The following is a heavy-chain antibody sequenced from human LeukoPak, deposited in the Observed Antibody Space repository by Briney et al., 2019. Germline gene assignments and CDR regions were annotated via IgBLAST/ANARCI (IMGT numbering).Heavy chain of an antibody. V-gene: IGHV4-59*08. J-gene: IGHJ3*02. CDR3: SGLRTQTQTWAFDI. Sequence: SETLSLTCTVSGGSISSYYWSWIRQPPGKGLEWIGYIYYSGSTNYNPSLKSRVTISVDTSKNQFSLKLSSVTAADTAVYYCSGLRTQTQTWAFDIWGQGTMVTVSS. CDR2: IYYSGST. CDR1: GGSISSYY.